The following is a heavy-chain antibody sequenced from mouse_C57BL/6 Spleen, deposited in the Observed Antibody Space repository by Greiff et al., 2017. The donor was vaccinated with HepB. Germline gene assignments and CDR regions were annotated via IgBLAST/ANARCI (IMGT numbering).Heavy chain of an antibody. D-gene: IGHD2-4*01. J-gene: IGHJ3*01. CDR1: GYTFTEYT. Sequence: VQLVESGAELVKPGASVKLSCKASGYTFTEYTIHWVKQRSGQGLEWIGWFYPGSGSIKYNEKFKDKATLTADKSSSTVYMELSRLTSEDSAVYFCARHAVYDYPTQAWFAYWGQGTLVTVSA. CDR2: FYPGSGSI. CDR3: ARHAVYDYPTQAWFAY. V-gene: IGHV1-62-2*01.